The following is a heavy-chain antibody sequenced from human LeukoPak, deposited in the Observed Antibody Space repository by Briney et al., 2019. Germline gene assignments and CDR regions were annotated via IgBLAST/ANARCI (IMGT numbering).Heavy chain of an antibody. CDR1: GGSISSYY. V-gene: IGHV4-4*07. J-gene: IGHJ2*01. CDR3: ARDAYYYDSSGYYQSWYFDL. Sequence: SETLSLTCTVSGGSISSYYWSWIRQPAGKGLEWIGRIYTSGSTNYNPSLKSRVTMSVDTSKNQFSLKLSSVTAADTAVYYCARDAYYYDSSGYYQSWYFDLWGSGTLVTVSS. D-gene: IGHD3-22*01. CDR2: IYTSGST.